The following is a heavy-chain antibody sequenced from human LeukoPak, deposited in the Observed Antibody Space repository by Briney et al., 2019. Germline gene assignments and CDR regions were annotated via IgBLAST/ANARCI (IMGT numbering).Heavy chain of an antibody. D-gene: IGHD1-14*01. CDR3: ARVGPDGSYFDY. CDR2: IYTSGST. Sequence: PSETLSLTCTVSGGSMNNYYWSWIRQPAGKGLGWIGRIYTSGSTHYNPSLMSRVTMSLDTSKNQFSLNLNSVTAADTAVYYCARVGPDGSYFDYWGQGTLVTVSS. CDR1: GGSMNNYY. V-gene: IGHV4-4*07. J-gene: IGHJ4*02.